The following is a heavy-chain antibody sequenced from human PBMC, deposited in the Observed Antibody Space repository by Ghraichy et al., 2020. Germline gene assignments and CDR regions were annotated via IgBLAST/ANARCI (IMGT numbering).Heavy chain of an antibody. CDR1: GFIFDNYT. CDR2: ISGSGGII. J-gene: IGHJ6*02. V-gene: IGHV3-21*01. D-gene: IGHD2-15*01. Sequence: GGSLRLSCVASGFIFDNYTMTWVRQAPGKGLEWVSSISGSGGIIYYARSVRGRFTPSRDNAKNSLYLQMNTLRVEDTAVYYCARDSGPASISHGVDVWGQGTTVIVSS. CDR3: ARDSGPASISHGVDV.